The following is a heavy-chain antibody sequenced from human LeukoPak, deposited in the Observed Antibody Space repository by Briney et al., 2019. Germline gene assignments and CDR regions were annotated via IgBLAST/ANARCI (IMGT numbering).Heavy chain of an antibody. D-gene: IGHD3-3*01. J-gene: IGHJ4*02. CDR3: VPHPEWALDY. V-gene: IGHV3-64D*06. CDR2: ISSNGGST. Sequence: PGGSLRLSCTASGFTFGDYAMSWFRQAPGKGLEYVSAISSNGGSTYYADSVKGRFTISRDNSKNTLYLQMSSLRAEVTAVYYCVPHPEWALDYRVQGSLV. CDR1: GFTFGDYA.